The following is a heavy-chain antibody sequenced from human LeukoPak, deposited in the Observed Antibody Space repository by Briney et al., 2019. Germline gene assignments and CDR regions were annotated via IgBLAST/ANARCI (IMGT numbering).Heavy chain of an antibody. V-gene: IGHV3-7*01. CDR1: GFTFTTFW. CDR3: ARSGWQVYLDY. D-gene: IGHD6-19*01. CDR2: IKQDGSER. J-gene: IGHJ4*02. Sequence: HSGGSLRLSCAASGFTFTTFWMSWVRQAPGKGLEWVANIKQDGSERYYVDSVKGRFTISRDNAKNSLYLQMNSLRAEDTGVYYCARSGWQVYLDYWGQGALVTVSS.